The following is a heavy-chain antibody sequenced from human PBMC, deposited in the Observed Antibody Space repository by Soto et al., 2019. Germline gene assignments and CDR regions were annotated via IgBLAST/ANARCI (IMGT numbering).Heavy chain of an antibody. Sequence: QVQLVQSGAEVKKPGSSVKVSCKASGGTFSSYTISWVRQAPGQGLEWMGRIIPILGIASYAPKCQGRVTITADKSTSTAYMELSSLRSEDKAVYYCAMEYCSSTSCYRDYWGQGTLVTVSS. CDR3: AMEYCSSTSCYRDY. CDR1: GGTFSSYT. V-gene: IGHV1-69*02. J-gene: IGHJ4*02. D-gene: IGHD2-2*02. CDR2: IIPILGIA.